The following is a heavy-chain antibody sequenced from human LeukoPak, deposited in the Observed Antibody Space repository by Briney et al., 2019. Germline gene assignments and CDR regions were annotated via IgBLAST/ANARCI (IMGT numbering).Heavy chain of an antibody. D-gene: IGHD5-24*01. CDR3: ARGRWLQYET. V-gene: IGHV4-34*01. Sequence: SETLSLTCGVYGESFSGDYWSWIRQPPGKGLEWIGEINQSGSTNYIPSLKSRVTISADTSKNQFSLKLISVTAADTAVYYCARGRWLQYETWGQGTLVTVSS. CDR1: GESFSGDY. J-gene: IGHJ5*02. CDR2: INQSGST.